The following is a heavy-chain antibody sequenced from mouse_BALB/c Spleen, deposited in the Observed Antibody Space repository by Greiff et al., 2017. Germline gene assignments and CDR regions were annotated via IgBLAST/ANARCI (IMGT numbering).Heavy chain of an antibody. CDR1: GYTFTSYW. D-gene: IGHD2-4*01. CDR3: ARWGMITTGFAY. J-gene: IGHJ3*01. V-gene: IGHV1S81*02. Sequence: QVHVKQPGAELVKPGASVKLSCKASGYTFTSYWMHWVKQRPGQGLEWIGEINPSNGRTNYNEKFKSKATLTVDKSSSTAYMQLSSLTSEDSAVYYCARWGMITTGFAYWGQGTLVTVSA. CDR2: INPSNGRT.